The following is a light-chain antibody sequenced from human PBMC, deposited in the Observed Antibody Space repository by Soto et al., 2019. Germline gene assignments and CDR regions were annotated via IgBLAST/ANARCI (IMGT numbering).Light chain of an antibody. Sequence: QLTQSPWSLSASIGDRGTIPCRASQGIRNDLAWYQQKPGKAPRRLIYDASSMHTGVPSRFSGSGSGTEFTLTISSLQPEDFATYYCQQYNSYPRTFGQGTKVDIK. J-gene: IGKJ1*01. V-gene: IGKV1-17*01. CDR2: DAS. CDR1: QGIRND. CDR3: QQYNSYPRT.